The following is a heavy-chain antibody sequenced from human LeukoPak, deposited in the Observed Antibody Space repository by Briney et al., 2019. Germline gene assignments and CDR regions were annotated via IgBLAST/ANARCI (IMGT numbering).Heavy chain of an antibody. J-gene: IGHJ3*01. CDR3: ARALRVGATPDGRYF. D-gene: IGHD1-26*01. V-gene: IGHV3-30*03. CDR1: GFTFIPFI. CDR2: IYTKDSNS. Sequence: GTSLRLSCAASGFTFIPFIVHWVRQAPGKGLEWVAVIYTKDSNSDYGDSVKGRFTISIDNSKNTVFLEMNNLRDDDTAVYYCARALRVGATPDGRYFGGQGTMVTVSS.